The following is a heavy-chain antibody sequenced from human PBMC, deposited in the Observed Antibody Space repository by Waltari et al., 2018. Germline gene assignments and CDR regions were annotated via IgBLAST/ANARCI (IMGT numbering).Heavy chain of an antibody. V-gene: IGHV3-23*01. D-gene: IGHD6-6*01. CDR3: AKHLGRSSSSIDC. Sequence: EVQLLESGGGLVQPGGSLRLSCAASGFTSSSYAMIWVLQAPGQVLEWVSAISASGASTYYADSVKGRFTISRDNSKNTLYLQMNSLRAEDTAVYYCAKHLGRSSSSIDCWAQGTLVTVSS. CDR2: ISASGAST. J-gene: IGHJ4*02. CDR1: GFTSSSYA.